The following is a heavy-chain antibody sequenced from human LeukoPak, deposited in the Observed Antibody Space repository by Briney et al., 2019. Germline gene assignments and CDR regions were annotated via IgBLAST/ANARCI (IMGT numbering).Heavy chain of an antibody. Sequence: SETLSLTCTVPGGSISSYYWSWIRQPPGKELEWIGYIYYSGSTNYNPSLKSRVTISVDTSKNQFSLKLSSVTAADTAVYYCARGDPGITGTTYFDYWGQGTLVTVSS. D-gene: IGHD1-20*01. V-gene: IGHV4-59*01. CDR3: ARGDPGITGTTYFDY. CDR2: IYYSGST. J-gene: IGHJ4*02. CDR1: GGSISSYY.